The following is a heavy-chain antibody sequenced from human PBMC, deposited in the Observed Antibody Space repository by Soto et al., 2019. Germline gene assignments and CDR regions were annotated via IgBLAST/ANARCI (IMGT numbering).Heavy chain of an antibody. CDR2: IWYDGSNK. CDR1: GFTFSSYG. Sequence: LRLSCAASGFTFSSYGMHWVRQAPGKGLEWVAVIWYDGSNKYYADSVKGRFTISRDNSKNTLYLQMNSLRAEDTAVYYCAREYCSSTSCYSRYYYYGMDVWGQGTTVTVSS. V-gene: IGHV3-33*01. D-gene: IGHD2-2*01. J-gene: IGHJ6*02. CDR3: AREYCSSTSCYSRYYYYGMDV.